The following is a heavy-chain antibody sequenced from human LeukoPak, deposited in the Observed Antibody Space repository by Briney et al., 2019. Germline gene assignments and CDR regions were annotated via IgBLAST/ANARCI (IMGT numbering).Heavy chain of an antibody. CDR2: INGNDGST. CDR3: ARDEGSTYNQLDY. CDR1: GYTFDNFY. J-gene: IGHJ4*02. V-gene: IGHV1-2*02. D-gene: IGHD1-14*01. Sequence: GASVEVSCKASGYTFDNFYIHWVRQAPGQGPEWMGWINGNDGSTNYAQKFQGRVTMTRVTAISTVYMDLSGLRPDDTAIYYCARDEGSTYNQLDYWGQGTLVTVSS.